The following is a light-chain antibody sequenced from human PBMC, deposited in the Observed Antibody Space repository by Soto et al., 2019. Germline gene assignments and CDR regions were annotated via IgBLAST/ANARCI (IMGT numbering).Light chain of an antibody. CDR3: GSWDSSLSAYV. V-gene: IGLV2-14*02. J-gene: IGLJ1*01. Sequence: QSVLTQPASVSGSPGQSITISCTGTSSDVGGYNLVSWYQQLPGKAPKLMIYEGSKRPSGVSDRFSGSKSGNTASLGITGFQTGDEADYYCGSWDSSLSAYVFGTGTKLTVL. CDR2: EGS. CDR1: SSDVGGYNL.